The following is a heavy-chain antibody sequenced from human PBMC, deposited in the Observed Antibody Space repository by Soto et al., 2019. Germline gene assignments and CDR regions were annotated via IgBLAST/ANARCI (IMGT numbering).Heavy chain of an antibody. CDR1: GFTVSNNY. V-gene: IGHV3-66*01. D-gene: IGHD4-4*01. J-gene: IGHJ4*02. CDR2: IYSGGST. Sequence: GGSLRLSCAASGFTVSNNYMSWVRQAPGKGLEWVSLIYSGGSTYYADSVKGRFTISRDNSKNTLYLQMNNLRAEDTAVFYCAMGSSKRRYDYWGQGTLVTVSS. CDR3: AMGSSKRRYDY.